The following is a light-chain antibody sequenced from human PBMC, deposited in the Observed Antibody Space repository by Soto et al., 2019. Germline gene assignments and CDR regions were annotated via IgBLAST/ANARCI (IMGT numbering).Light chain of an antibody. J-gene: IGKJ2*01. CDR1: QDIDKW. Sequence: DIQMTQSPSSVSASVGDRVTITCRASQDIDKWLTWYQQKPGLAPKLVIYTASRLYGGGPSRFSGSGSGTYFTLTITSLQPEDFATYYCQQSYITPYTFGQGTKLEIK. V-gene: IGKV1-12*01. CDR2: TAS. CDR3: QQSYITPYT.